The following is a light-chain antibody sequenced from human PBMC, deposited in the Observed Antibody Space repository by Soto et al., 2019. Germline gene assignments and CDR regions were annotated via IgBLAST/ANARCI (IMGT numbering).Light chain of an antibody. Sequence: DIRMTQFPSTLSASVGDRVTITCRASQRISTWLAWYQQKPGRAPKVLIYDGSTLYSGVPSRFSGTRSETEFTLTINGIQADDFATYYCQQYTGYSTFGQGTKVDIK. CDR1: QRISTW. CDR3: QQYTGYST. CDR2: DGS. J-gene: IGKJ1*01. V-gene: IGKV1-5*01.